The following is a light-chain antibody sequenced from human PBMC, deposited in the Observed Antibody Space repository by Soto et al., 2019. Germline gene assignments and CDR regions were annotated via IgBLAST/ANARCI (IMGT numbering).Light chain of an antibody. CDR1: QSVSSK. J-gene: IGKJ1*01. Sequence: EIVLTQSPATLSVSPGEGATLSCRASQSVSSKLAWYQQKPGQAPRLLIYDASTRATGIPARFSGSGSGTEFTLTISSLQSEDFAVYYCQQFNNWPRTFSQGTKVDIK. CDR3: QQFNNWPRT. V-gene: IGKV3-15*01. CDR2: DAS.